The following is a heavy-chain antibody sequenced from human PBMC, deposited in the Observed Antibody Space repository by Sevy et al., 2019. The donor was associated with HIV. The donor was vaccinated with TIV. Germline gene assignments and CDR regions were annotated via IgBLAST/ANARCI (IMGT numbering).Heavy chain of an antibody. D-gene: IGHD2-15*01. CDR1: GGSFSGYY. CDR3: ARGRFSKDIVVVLAATRGFDY. V-gene: IGHV4-34*01. Sequence: SESLSLTCAVYGGSFSGYYWSWIRQPPGKGLEWIGEINHSGSTNYNPSLKSRVTISVDTSKNQFSLKLSSVTAADTAVYYCARGRFSKDIVVVLAATRGFDYWGQGTLVTVSS. CDR2: INHSGST. J-gene: IGHJ4*02.